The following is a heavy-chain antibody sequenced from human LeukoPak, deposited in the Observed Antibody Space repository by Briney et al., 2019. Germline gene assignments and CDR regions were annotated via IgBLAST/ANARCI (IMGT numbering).Heavy chain of an antibody. CDR1: GFTFSHYG. CDR3: AKDAQRGFDFSNSLES. J-gene: IGHJ4*02. D-gene: IGHD3/OR15-3a*01. Sequence: GGSLRLSCATSGFTFSHYGMHWVRQAPGKGLEWVAVIWSDGTEQYYGDSVKGRFTIPRDNSKKTVYLQMNSLRVEDTAVYYCAKDAQRGFDFSNSLESWGQGTLVTVSS. CDR2: IWSDGTEQ. V-gene: IGHV3-33*06.